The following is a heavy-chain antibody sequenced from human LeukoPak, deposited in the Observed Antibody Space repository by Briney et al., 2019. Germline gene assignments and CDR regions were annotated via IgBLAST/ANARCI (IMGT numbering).Heavy chain of an antibody. CDR1: GYTFTSYA. V-gene: IGHV7-4-1*02. CDR3: ARGYTKDMTSVTHFDY. Sequence: ASVKVSCKASGYTFTSYAMNWVRQAPGQGLEWMGWINTNTGNPTYAQGFTGRFVFSLDTCVSTAYLQTSSLKAEDTAVYYCARGYTKDMTSVTHFDYWGQGTLVTVSS. D-gene: IGHD4-17*01. CDR2: INTNTGNP. J-gene: IGHJ4*02.